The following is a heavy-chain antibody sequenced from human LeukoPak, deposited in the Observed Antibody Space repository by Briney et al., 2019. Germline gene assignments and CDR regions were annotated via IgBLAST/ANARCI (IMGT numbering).Heavy chain of an antibody. CDR1: GFTLSSYW. Sequence: GGSLRLSCAASGFTLSSYWMSWVRQAPGKGLEWVANIKQDGSEKYYVDSVKGRFTISRDNAKNSLYLQMNSLRAEDTAVYYCARDVVVVPAAIGENWFDPWGQGTLVTVSS. D-gene: IGHD2-2*02. CDR2: IKQDGSEK. J-gene: IGHJ5*02. V-gene: IGHV3-7*01. CDR3: ARDVVVVPAAIGENWFDP.